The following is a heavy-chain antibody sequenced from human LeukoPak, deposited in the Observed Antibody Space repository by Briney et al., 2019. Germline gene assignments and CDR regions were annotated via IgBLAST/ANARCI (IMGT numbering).Heavy chain of an antibody. CDR2: IYHSGST. D-gene: IGHD4-17*01. CDR3: ARNGDLCIDY. V-gene: IGHV4-4*02. J-gene: IGHJ4*02. CDR1: GDSISSNNW. Sequence: PSGTLSHTCAVSGDSISSNNWWSWVRQPPGKGLEWIGEIYHSGSTTYNPSLRSRVTISVDRSENQFSLKLSSVTAADTAVYYCARNGDLCIDYWGQGTLVTVSS.